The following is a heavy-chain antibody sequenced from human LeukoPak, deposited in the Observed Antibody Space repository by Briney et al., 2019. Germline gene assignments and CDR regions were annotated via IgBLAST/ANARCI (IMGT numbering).Heavy chain of an antibody. CDR2: INSDGSST. J-gene: IGHJ6*03. Sequence: GGSLRLSCAASGFTFSSYWMHWVRQAPGKGLVWVSRINSDGSSTSYADSVKGRFTISRDNAKNTLYLQMNSMRAEDTAVYYCARDLEYYDFWSGYLQHMDVWGKGTTVTVSS. CDR1: GFTFSSYW. V-gene: IGHV3-74*01. D-gene: IGHD3-3*01. CDR3: ARDLEYYDFWSGYLQHMDV.